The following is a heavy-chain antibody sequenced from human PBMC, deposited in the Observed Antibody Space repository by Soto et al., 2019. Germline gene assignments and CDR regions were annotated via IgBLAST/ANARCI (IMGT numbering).Heavy chain of an antibody. V-gene: IGHV3-74*01. Sequence: EVQLVEPGGGLVQPGGSLRLSCAASGFTFRRYWMHWVRQAPGKGLVWVSRINTDGSDTIYADSVKGRFTISRDNAKNTLFLQMNSLRAEDTAVYFCATDQSVAGPTTFVSWGQGTLVTVSP. CDR3: ATDQSVAGPTTFVS. J-gene: IGHJ4*02. D-gene: IGHD6-19*01. CDR2: INTDGSDT. CDR1: GFTFRRYW.